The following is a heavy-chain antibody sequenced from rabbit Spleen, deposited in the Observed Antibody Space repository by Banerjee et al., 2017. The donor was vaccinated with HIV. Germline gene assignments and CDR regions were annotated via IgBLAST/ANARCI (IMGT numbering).Heavy chain of an antibody. CDR3: ARDTSSSFSSYGMDL. V-gene: IGHV1S45*01. CDR2: IEAGSSGFT. D-gene: IGHD1-1*01. Sequence: QEQLEESGGGLVQPGGTLTLTCTASGIDFSSSYYMCWVRQAPGKGLEWIACIEAGSSGFTYFASWAKGRFTISKTSSTTVTLQMTSLTAADTATYFCARDTSSSFSSYGMDLWGPGTLVTVS. CDR1: GIDFSSSYY. J-gene: IGHJ6*01.